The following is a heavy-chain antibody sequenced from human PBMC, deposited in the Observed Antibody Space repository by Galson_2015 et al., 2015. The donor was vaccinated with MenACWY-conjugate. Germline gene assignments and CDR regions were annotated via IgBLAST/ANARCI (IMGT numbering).Heavy chain of an antibody. CDR1: GYKFSNYW. CDR2: IYPVDSDT. Sequence: QSGAEVKKPGESLKISCKGSGYKFSNYWIGWVRQTPGKGLEWMGNIYPVDSDTKYSPSFEGQVTISADKSITTAYLQWSSLKASDTAIYYCAGHSGSGGNQYWYFDLWGRGTLVTVSS. J-gene: IGHJ2*01. CDR3: AGHSGSGGNQYWYFDL. V-gene: IGHV5-51*01. D-gene: IGHD4-23*01.